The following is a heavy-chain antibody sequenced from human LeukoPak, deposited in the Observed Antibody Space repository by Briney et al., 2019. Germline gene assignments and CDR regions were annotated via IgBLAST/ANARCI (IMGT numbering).Heavy chain of an antibody. Sequence: GASVKVSCKASGGTFSSYAISWVRQAPGQGLEWMGGIIPIFGTANYAQKFQGRVTITTDESTSTAYMELSSLRSEDTAVYYCARGPRSSGWSYYYYYYMDVWGKGTTVTVSS. V-gene: IGHV1-69*05. CDR1: GGTFSSYA. CDR3: ARGPRSSGWSYYYYYYMDV. J-gene: IGHJ6*03. D-gene: IGHD6-19*01. CDR2: IIPIFGTA.